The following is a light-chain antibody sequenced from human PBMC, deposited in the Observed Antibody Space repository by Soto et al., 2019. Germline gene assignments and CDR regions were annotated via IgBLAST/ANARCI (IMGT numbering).Light chain of an antibody. CDR3: QQYSKCLQT. V-gene: IGKV3-15*01. J-gene: IGKJ1*01. Sequence: EIVMRQSQATLSVSPGERATLSCRASQSVSSNLAWYQQKPGQAPRLLIYGASTRATGIPARFSGSGSGTEFTLTISSLQSEDFAVYYCQQYSKCLQTVGQGTKVDIK. CDR1: QSVSSN. CDR2: GAS.